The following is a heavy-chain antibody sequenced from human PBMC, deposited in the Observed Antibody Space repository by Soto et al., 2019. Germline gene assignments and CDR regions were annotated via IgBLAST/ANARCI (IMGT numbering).Heavy chain of an antibody. D-gene: IGHD3-10*01. CDR2: ISSSSSYI. Sequence: GSLRLSCAASGFNFSSYSMNRVLQATGKGLEWVSSISSSSSYIYYADSVKGRFTISRDNAKNSLYLQMNSLRAEDTAVYYCASGGSGSYYSYYYGMDVWGQGTTVTVSS. CDR3: ASGGSGSYYSYYYGMDV. V-gene: IGHV3-21*01. J-gene: IGHJ6*02. CDR1: GFNFSSYS.